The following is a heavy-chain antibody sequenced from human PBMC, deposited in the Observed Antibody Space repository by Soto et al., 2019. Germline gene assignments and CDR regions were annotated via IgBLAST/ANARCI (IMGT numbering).Heavy chain of an antibody. CDR1: GGTFSSYA. CDR2: IIPIFGTA. J-gene: IGHJ6*02. CDR3: AAIPGGGEVIQLWDYYGMDV. V-gene: IGHV1-69*12. D-gene: IGHD5-18*01. Sequence: QVQLVQSGAEVKKPGSSVKVSCKASGGTFSSYAISWVRQAPGQGLEWMGGIIPIFGTANYAQKFQGRVTITADDSTSTDSMERSSVRSEDTAVYYCAAIPGGGEVIQLWDYYGMDVWGQGTTVTVSS.